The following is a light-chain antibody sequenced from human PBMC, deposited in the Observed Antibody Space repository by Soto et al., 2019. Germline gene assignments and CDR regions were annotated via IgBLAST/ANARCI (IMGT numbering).Light chain of an antibody. CDR3: AAWDDSLNGVV. CDR2: NNN. J-gene: IGLJ2*01. CDR1: SSNIGTNT. Sequence: QLVLTQPPSASGTPGQRVTISCSGSSSNIGTNTANWYQQLPGTAPKLLIYNNNQRPSGVPDRFSGSKSGTSASLAISGLRSEDEADYYCAAWDDSLNGVVFGGGTKLTVL. V-gene: IGLV1-44*01.